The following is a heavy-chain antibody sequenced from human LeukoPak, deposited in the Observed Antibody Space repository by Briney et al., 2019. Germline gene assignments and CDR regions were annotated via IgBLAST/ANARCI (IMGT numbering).Heavy chain of an antibody. V-gene: IGHV1-69*06. CDR1: GGTFSSYA. CDR2: IIPIFGTA. CDR3: ATGYCSGGSCDYYYYYMDV. J-gene: IGHJ6*03. Sequence: SVKVSCKASGGTFSSYAISWVRQAPGQGLEWMGGIIPIFGTANYAQKFQGRVTITADKSTSTAYMELSSLRSEDTAVYYCATGYCSGGSCDYYYYYMDVWGKGTTVTVSS. D-gene: IGHD2-15*01.